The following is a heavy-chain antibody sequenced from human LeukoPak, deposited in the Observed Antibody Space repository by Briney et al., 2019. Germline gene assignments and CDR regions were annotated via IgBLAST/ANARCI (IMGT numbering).Heavy chain of an antibody. J-gene: IGHJ5*02. CDR1: GGSISSYY. V-gene: IGHV4-59*01. CDR2: IYYSGST. D-gene: IGHD3-10*01. Sequence: KPSETLSLTCTVSGGSISSYYWSWIRQPPGKGLEWIGYIYYSGSTNYNPSLKSRVTISVDTSKNQFSLKLSSVTAADTAVYYCARGITMVRGVPLNWFDPWGQGTLVTVSS. CDR3: ARGITMVRGVPLNWFDP.